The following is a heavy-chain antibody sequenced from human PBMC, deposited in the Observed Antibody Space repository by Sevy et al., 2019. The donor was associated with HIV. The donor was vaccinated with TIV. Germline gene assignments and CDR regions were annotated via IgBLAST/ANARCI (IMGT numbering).Heavy chain of an antibody. J-gene: IGHJ4*02. V-gene: IGHV4-59*08. CDR1: GGSITSLY. CDR2: IYYNGHI. CDR3: AGGNAWGRGYS. Sequence: SETLSLTCTVYGGSITSLYWNWIRQPPGKGLEWIANIYYNGHINYNPPLKSRVTLSLDTSKNQFSLRLSSVTAADTAMYYWAGGNAWGRGYSWGQGTLVTVSS. D-gene: IGHD1-26*01.